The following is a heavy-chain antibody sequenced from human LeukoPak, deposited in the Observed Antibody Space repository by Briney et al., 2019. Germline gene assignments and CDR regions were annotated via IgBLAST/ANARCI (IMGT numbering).Heavy chain of an antibody. D-gene: IGHD6-13*01. Sequence: SGGFLRLSCAASGFTFSDYYMSWIRQAPGKGLEWVSYISSSGSTIYYADSVKGRFTISRDNAKNSLYLQMNSLRAEDTAVYYCARDQGSWPTKRFDPWGQGTLVTVSS. CDR1: GFTFSDYY. CDR3: ARDQGSWPTKRFDP. V-gene: IGHV3-11*04. CDR2: ISSSGSTI. J-gene: IGHJ5*02.